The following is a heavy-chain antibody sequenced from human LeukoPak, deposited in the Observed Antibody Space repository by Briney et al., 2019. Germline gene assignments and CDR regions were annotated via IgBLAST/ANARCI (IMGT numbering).Heavy chain of an antibody. CDR3: AKGYGFFDY. D-gene: IGHD4-17*01. CDR1: GFTFSTYA. J-gene: IGHJ4*02. V-gene: IGHV3-23*01. CDR2: MSGSGAGT. Sequence: GGSLRLSCAASGFTFSTYAMSWVRQAPGKGLAWVSAMSGSGAGTYHADSVKGRFTISRDNSKNTLYLQMNSLRAEDTAVYYCAKGYGFFDYWGQGTLVTVSS.